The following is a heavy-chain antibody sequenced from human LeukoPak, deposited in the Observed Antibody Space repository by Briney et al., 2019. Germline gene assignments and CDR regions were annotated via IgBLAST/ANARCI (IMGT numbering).Heavy chain of an antibody. J-gene: IGHJ4*02. CDR3: ARHGERGYSYGHDY. D-gene: IGHD5-18*01. CDR2: IYYSGST. V-gene: IGHV4-39*01. CDR1: GVSISSSSYS. Sequence: SETLSLTCTVSGVSISSSSYSWGWIRQPPGKGLEWIGSIYYSGSTYYNPSLKSRVTISVDTSKNQFSLKLSSVTAADTAVYYCARHGERGYSYGHDYWGQGTLVTVSS.